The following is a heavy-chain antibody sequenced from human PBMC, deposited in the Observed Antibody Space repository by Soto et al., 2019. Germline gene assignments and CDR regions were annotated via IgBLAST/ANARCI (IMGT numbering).Heavy chain of an antibody. V-gene: IGHV2-26*01. Sequence: SGPTLVNPTETLTLTCTVSGFSLSNARMGVSWIRQPPGKALEWLAHIFSNDEKSYSTSLKSRLTISKDTSKSQVVLTMTNMDPVDTATYYCARIDTDYDFWSGYYSYYYYGMDVWGQGTTVTVSS. CDR2: IFSNDEK. CDR1: GFSLSNARMG. J-gene: IGHJ6*02. CDR3: ARIDTDYDFWSGYYSYYYYGMDV. D-gene: IGHD3-3*01.